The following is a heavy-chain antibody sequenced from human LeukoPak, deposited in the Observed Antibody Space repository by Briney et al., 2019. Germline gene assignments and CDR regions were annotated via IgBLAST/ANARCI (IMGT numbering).Heavy chain of an antibody. J-gene: IGHJ5*02. Sequence: SETLSLTCAVYGGSFSGYYWSWIRQPPGKGLEWIGEINHSGSTNYNPSLKSRVTISVETSKNQFSLKLSSVTAADTAVYYCARVYCSSTSCYSWFDPWGQGTLVTVSS. CDR2: INHSGST. CDR3: ARVYCSSTSCYSWFDP. V-gene: IGHV4-34*01. D-gene: IGHD2-2*01. CDR1: GGSFSGYY.